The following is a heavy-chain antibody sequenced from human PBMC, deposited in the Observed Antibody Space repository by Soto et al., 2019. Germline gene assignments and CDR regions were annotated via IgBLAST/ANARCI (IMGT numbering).Heavy chain of an antibody. Sequence: SETLSLTCAVYGGSFSGYYRTWIRQPPGKGLEWIGEINHSVRTNYNPSLKRRVTISVDTSKNQFSLKISSVTAADTPVYYCARGTRGVVGVIWHNCCENWGQQSLVSSSS. CDR2: INHSVRT. D-gene: IGHD2-2*01. J-gene: IGHJ5*02. CDR3: ARGTRGVVGVIWHNCCEN. V-gene: IGHV4-34*01. CDR1: GGSFSGYY.